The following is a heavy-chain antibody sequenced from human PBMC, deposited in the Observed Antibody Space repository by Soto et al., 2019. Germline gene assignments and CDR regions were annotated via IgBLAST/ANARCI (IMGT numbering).Heavy chain of an antibody. CDR1: GFTFSNYG. D-gene: IGHD1-7*01. CDR2: ISYDGSSK. J-gene: IGHJ4*02. CDR3: VKGIGNSWALDY. Sequence: QVQLVESGGGVVQPGRSLRLSCAASGFTFSNYGMYWVRQAPGKGLEWVAFISYDGSSKFYADPMKGRHTISRDNSKNTLYLQMNSLRAEDTAVYYGVKGIGNSWALDYWGQGTLVTVSS. V-gene: IGHV3-30*18.